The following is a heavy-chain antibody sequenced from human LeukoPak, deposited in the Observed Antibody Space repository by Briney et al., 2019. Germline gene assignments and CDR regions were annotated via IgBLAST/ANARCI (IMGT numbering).Heavy chain of an antibody. CDR2: IHPSGGNP. V-gene: IGHV1-46*01. Sequence: ASVKVSCKSSGYTFTSHYVHWVRQAPGQGLEWMGIIHPSGGNPRSTENFQGRVTMTRDTSTSTVYLGLRSLTSQDTAVYYCARDCSSTACQGPVLDFWGQGTLVTVSS. CDR3: ARDCSSTACQGPVLDF. D-gene: IGHD6-13*01. J-gene: IGHJ4*02. CDR1: GYTFTSHY.